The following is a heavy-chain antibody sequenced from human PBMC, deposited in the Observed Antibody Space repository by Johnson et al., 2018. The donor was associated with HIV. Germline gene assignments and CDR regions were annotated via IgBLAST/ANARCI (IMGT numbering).Heavy chain of an antibody. J-gene: IGHJ3*02. V-gene: IGHV3-23*04. CDR1: GFTFSSNA. Sequence: VQLVESGGGLVQPGGSLRLSCAASGFTFSSNAMSWVRQAPGTGLEWVSDISGSGGSTNYADSVNGRLTISRDSSKNTLYLQMNSLRAEDTAVYYCAKDGDWDTVAHAFDIWGQGTMVTVSS. CDR3: AKDGDWDTVAHAFDI. D-gene: IGHD5-12*01. CDR2: ISGSGGST.